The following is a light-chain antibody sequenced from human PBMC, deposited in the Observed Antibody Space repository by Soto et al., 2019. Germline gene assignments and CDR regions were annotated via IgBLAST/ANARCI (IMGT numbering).Light chain of an antibody. CDR3: QQTYSDIS. CDR1: QTITTY. J-gene: IGKJ4*01. Sequence: DVQMTQSPSSLSASVGDTITITCRASQTITTYLNWFQQKPGESPRLLIYGASTLHDGVPSRFSGSGSGTDFTLTISGLQPEDFATYHCQQTYSDISFGGGTRV. CDR2: GAS. V-gene: IGKV1-39*01.